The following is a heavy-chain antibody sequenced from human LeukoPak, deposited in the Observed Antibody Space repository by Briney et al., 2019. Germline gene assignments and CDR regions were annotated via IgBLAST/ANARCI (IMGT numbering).Heavy chain of an antibody. CDR3: ARLNTAMGYYYGMDV. J-gene: IGHJ6*02. CDR1: GGSISSGDYY. V-gene: IGHV4-30-4*01. D-gene: IGHD5-18*01. Sequence: SQTLSLTCTVSGGSISSGDYYWSWIRQPPGKGLEWIGYIYYSGSTYYNPSLKSRVTISVDTSKNQFSLKLSSVTAADTAVYYCARLNTAMGYYYGMDVWGQGTTVTVSS. CDR2: IYYSGST.